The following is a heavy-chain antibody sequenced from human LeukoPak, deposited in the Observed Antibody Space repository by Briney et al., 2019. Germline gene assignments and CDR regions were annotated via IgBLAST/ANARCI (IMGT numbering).Heavy chain of an antibody. CDR2: IRYDGSNK. V-gene: IGHV3-30*02. J-gene: IGHJ4*02. Sequence: GGSLRLSCAASGFTFSSYVMHWVRQAPGKGLEWVAFIRYDGSNKYYADSVKGRFTISRDNSKNTLYLQMNSLRAEDTAVYYCAKDRRIVVVPVRRPYYFDYWGQGTLVTVSS. D-gene: IGHD2-2*01. CDR3: AKDRRIVVVPVRRPYYFDY. CDR1: GFTFSSYV.